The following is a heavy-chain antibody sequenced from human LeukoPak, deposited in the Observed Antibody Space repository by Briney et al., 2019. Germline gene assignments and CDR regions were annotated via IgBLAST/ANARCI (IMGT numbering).Heavy chain of an antibody. CDR1: GGYISSYY. Sequence: PSETLSLTCTVSGGYISSYYWSWIRQPPGKGLEWIGYIYYSGSTNYNPSLKSRVTISVDTSKNQFSLKLSSVTAADTAVYYCARVPGDDAFDIWGQGTMVTVSS. CDR3: ARVPGDDAFDI. CDR2: IYYSGST. D-gene: IGHD2-2*01. V-gene: IGHV4-59*01. J-gene: IGHJ3*02.